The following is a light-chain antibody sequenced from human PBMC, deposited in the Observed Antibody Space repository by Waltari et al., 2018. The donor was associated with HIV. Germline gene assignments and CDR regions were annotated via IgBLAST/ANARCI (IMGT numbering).Light chain of an antibody. CDR3: SSYTRRGTVV. V-gene: IGLV2-14*01. Sequence: QSALTQPASVSGSPGQSIVLPCTGTSSDIGYYDYVPWYQQYPGQAPNALIYEVTSRPSGTSSRFSGSKSATTAFLAISKLQTDDEADYFCSSYTRRGTVVFGGGTRLTV. J-gene: IGLJ2*01. CDR1: SSDIGYYDY. CDR2: EVT.